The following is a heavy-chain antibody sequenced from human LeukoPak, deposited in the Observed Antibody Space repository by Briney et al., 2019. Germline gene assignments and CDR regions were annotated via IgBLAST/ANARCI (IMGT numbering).Heavy chain of an antibody. CDR3: AKEPFYGSGSYFDY. Sequence: GGSLRLSCAASGFTFSSYGMHWVRQAPGKGLEWVSAISGSGGSTYYADSVKGRFTISRDNSKNTLYLQMNSLRAEDTAVYYCAKEPFYGSGSYFDYWGQGTLVTVSS. V-gene: IGHV3-23*01. D-gene: IGHD3-10*01. J-gene: IGHJ4*02. CDR2: ISGSGGST. CDR1: GFTFSSYG.